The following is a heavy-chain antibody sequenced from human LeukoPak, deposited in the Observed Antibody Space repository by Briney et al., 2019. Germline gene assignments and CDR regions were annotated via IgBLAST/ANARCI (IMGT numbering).Heavy chain of an antibody. CDR1: GGSISSSY. CDR3: ARCRSYDSSGYCDAVDI. Sequence: PSETLSLTCTVSGGSISSSYWNWIRQPPGMGLEWIGYIYKSGSTYYTPSLKSRVTISVHTSKNQFSLKLSSVTAADTAVYYCARCRSYDSSGYCDAVDIWGQGTMVIVSS. D-gene: IGHD3-22*01. CDR2: IYKSGST. J-gene: IGHJ3*02. V-gene: IGHV4-59*01.